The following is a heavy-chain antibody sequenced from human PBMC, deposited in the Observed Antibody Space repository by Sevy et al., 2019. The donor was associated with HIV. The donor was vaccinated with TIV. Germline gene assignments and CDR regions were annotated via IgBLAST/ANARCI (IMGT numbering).Heavy chain of an antibody. V-gene: IGHV3-23*01. D-gene: IGHD3-9*01. CDR2: ISGSGDTT. J-gene: IGHJ4*02. CDR1: GFTFSSYA. CDR3: ARGGDILTGYYSGY. Sequence: GGSLRLSCAASGFTFSSYAMSWVRQAPEKGLEWVSTISGSGDTTYYADSVKGRFTISRDNANNSLYLQMNSLRAEDTAVYYCARGGDILTGYYSGYWGQGTLVTVSS.